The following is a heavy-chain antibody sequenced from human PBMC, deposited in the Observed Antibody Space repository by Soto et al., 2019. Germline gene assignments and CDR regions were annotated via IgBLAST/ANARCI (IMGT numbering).Heavy chain of an antibody. Sequence: GGSLRLSCAASGFTFGCYAMHWVRQAPGKGLEWVSLISGDGGSTYYADAVKGRFSISRDNSKNSLYLQMNSLRTEDSALSYCATDPEYYDSSGYFEYWGQGTLVTVSS. J-gene: IGHJ4*02. CDR2: ISGDGGST. CDR3: ATDPEYYDSSGYFEY. CDR1: GFTFGCYA. V-gene: IGHV3-43*02. D-gene: IGHD3-22*01.